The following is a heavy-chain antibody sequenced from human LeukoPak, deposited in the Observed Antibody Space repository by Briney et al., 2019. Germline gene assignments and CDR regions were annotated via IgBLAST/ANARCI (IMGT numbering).Heavy chain of an antibody. CDR2: ISSSSSYI. D-gene: IGHD6-19*01. Sequence: PGGSLRLSCAASGFTFSSYWMHWVRQAPGKGLEWVSSISSSSSYIYYADSVKGRFTISRDNAKNSLYLQMNSLRAEETAVYYCARTGHSSGWSAYFDYWGQGTLVTVSS. V-gene: IGHV3-21*06. CDR1: GFTFSSYW. CDR3: ARTGHSSGWSAYFDY. J-gene: IGHJ4*02.